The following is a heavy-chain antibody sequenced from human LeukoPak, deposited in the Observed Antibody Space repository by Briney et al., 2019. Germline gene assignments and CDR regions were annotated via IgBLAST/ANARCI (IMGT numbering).Heavy chain of an antibody. D-gene: IGHD6-19*01. Sequence: PGGSLRLSCAASGFTFSSYAMSWVRQAPGKGLEWVSAISGSGGSTYYADSVKGRFTISRDNSKNTLYLQMNSLRAEDTAVYYCAKHSIAVAEVYYYYMDVWGKGTTVTVSS. CDR1: GFTFSSYA. CDR2: ISGSGGST. CDR3: AKHSIAVAEVYYYYMDV. J-gene: IGHJ6*03. V-gene: IGHV3-23*01.